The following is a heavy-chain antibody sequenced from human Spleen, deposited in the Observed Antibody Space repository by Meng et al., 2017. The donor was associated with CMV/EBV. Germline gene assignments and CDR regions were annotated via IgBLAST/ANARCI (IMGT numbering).Heavy chain of an antibody. J-gene: IGHJ4*02. CDR1: GYIFTNSY. V-gene: IGHV1-46*01. D-gene: IGHD1-26*01. CDR3: AGSTILGGSYLSFDY. CDR2: INPSGGST. Sequence: ASVKVSCKASGYIFTNSYMHWVRQTPGQGLEWMGIINPSGGSTNYAQKFQGRVTMTRDTSTSTVYMELSSLKSEDTAVYYCAGSTILGGSYLSFDYWGQGTLVTVSS.